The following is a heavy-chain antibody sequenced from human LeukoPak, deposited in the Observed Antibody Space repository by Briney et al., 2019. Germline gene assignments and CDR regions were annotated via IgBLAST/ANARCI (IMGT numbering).Heavy chain of an antibody. V-gene: IGHV3-66*01. CDR3: ARTLNLGELSLYFDY. CDR2: IYSGGST. Sequence: PGGSLRLCCAASGFTVSSNYMSWVRQAPGKGLEWVSVIYSGGSTYYADSVKGRFTISRDNSKNTLYLQMNSLRAEDTAVYYCARTLNLGELSLYFDYWGQGTLVTVSS. D-gene: IGHD3-16*02. J-gene: IGHJ4*02. CDR1: GFTVSSNY.